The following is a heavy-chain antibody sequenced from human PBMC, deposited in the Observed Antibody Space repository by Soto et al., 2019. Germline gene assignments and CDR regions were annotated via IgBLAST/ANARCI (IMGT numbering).Heavy chain of an antibody. D-gene: IGHD3-10*01. CDR2: INHSGST. CDR3: ARGLWEGVRGVIGMDV. V-gene: IGHV4-34*01. Sequence: SETLSLTCAVYGGSFSGYYWSWIRQPPGKGLEWIGEINHSGSTNYNPSLKSRVTISVDTSKNQFSLKLSSVTAADTAVYYCARGLWEGVRGVIGMDVWGQGTTVTVSS. J-gene: IGHJ6*02. CDR1: GGSFSGYY.